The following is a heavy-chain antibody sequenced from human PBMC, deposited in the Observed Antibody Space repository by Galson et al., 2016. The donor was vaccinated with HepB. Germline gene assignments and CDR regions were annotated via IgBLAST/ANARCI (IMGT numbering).Heavy chain of an antibody. CDR1: GYNFTNYW. CDR3: ARLGVGFWSGYYYGYYFDY. V-gene: IGHV5-51*01. CDR2: THPGDSDT. Sequence: QSGAEVKKPGESLKISCKGFGYNFTNYWIAWVRQMPGKGLEWMAITHPGDSDTRYSPSFQGQVTISADKSISTAYLQWSSLKASDTAMYYCARLGVGFWSGYYYGYYFDYWGQGTLVTVSS. D-gene: IGHD3-3*01. J-gene: IGHJ4*02.